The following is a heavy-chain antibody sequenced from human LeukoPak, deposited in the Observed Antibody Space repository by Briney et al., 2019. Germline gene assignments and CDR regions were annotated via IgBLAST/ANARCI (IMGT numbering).Heavy chain of an antibody. Sequence: ASVKVSCKASGYTFTGYYMHWVRQAPGQGLEWMGWINPNTGDTNYAQEFQGKVTVTRDTSINTAYMELSRLRSDDTAVYYCARDPHDYDSSGYPNYYFDYWGQGTLVAVSS. CDR2: INPNTGDT. CDR3: ARDPHDYDSSGYPNYYFDY. D-gene: IGHD3-22*01. J-gene: IGHJ4*02. CDR1: GYTFTGYY. V-gene: IGHV1-2*02.